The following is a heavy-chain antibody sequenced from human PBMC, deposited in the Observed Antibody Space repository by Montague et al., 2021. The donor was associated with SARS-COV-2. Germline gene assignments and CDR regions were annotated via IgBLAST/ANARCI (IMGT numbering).Heavy chain of an antibody. CDR2: IYYSGST. CDR1: GGSISSYY. V-gene: IGHV4-59*01. J-gene: IGHJ6*02. CDR3: ARGTGEYCNGGSCLYGMDV. D-gene: IGHD2-15*01. Sequence: SETLSLTCTVSGGSISSYYWSWIRQPPGKGLEWIGYIYYSGSTNYNPSLKSRVTISVDTSKNQFSPKLSSVTAADTAVYYCARGTGEYCNGGSCLYGMDVWGQGTTVTVSS.